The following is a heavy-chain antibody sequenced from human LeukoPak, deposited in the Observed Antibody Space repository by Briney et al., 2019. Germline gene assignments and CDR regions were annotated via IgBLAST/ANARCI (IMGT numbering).Heavy chain of an antibody. CDR2: IYNGHTT. J-gene: IGHJ5*02. CDR3: ARAALEGFPSDASGWNWFDP. Sequence: GGSLRLSCVASGFTVSSSSMSWVRQAPGQGLEWVSIIYNGHTTYYTDSVKGRFIISRDYSKNTLFLQMNRLRPEDTAVYYCARAALEGFPSDASGWNWFDPWVQGTLVTVSS. CDR1: GFTVSSSS. D-gene: IGHD6-19*01. V-gene: IGHV3-66*02.